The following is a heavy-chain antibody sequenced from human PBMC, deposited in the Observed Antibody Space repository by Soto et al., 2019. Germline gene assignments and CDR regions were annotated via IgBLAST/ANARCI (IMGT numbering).Heavy chain of an antibody. D-gene: IGHD3-10*01. CDR3: AKAITMVRGPTVSDDFDI. CDR1: GFTFSSYA. V-gene: IGHV3-23*01. J-gene: IGHJ3*02. Sequence: GGSLRLSCAASGFTFSSYAMSWVRQAPGKGLEWVSAISGSGGSTYYADSVKGRFTISRDNSKNTLYLQMNSLRAEDTAVYYCAKAITMVRGPTVSDDFDIWGQGTMVTVSS. CDR2: ISGSGGST.